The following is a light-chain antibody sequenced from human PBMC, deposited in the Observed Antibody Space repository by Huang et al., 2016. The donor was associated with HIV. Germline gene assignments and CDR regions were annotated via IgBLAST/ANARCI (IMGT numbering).Light chain of an antibody. J-gene: IGKJ2*01. CDR2: GAS. CDR1: QYVGNN. V-gene: IGKV3-15*01. Sequence: ERVMKHSPATLSASPGDRATLSCRASQYVGNNLAWYRQKPGQAPRLLIHGASNRATDIPARFSASGSGVEFTLTISSLQSEDFGIYYCQQYNNWPRTFGQGTKLEIK. CDR3: QQYNNWPRT.